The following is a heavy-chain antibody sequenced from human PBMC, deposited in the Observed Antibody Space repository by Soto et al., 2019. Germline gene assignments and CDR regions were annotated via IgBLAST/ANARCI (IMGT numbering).Heavy chain of an antibody. D-gene: IGHD3-22*01. CDR1: GGTFSSYA. CDR3: ASYYYDSSGYHKFDY. Sequence: SVKVSCKASGGTFSSYAISWVRQAPGQGLEWMGGIIPIFGTANYAQKFQGRVTITADESTSTAYMELSSLRSEDTAVYYCASYYYDSSGYHKFDYWGQGTLVTVSS. CDR2: IIPIFGTA. V-gene: IGHV1-69*13. J-gene: IGHJ4*02.